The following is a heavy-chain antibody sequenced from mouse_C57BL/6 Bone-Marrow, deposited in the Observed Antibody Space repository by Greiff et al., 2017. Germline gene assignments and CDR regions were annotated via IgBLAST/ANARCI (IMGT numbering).Heavy chain of an antibody. CDR1: GFTFSDYY. D-gene: IGHD2-3*01. Sequence: EVQRVESEGGLVQPGSSMKLSCTASGFTFSDYYMAWVRQVPEKGLEWVANINYDGSSTYYLDSLKSRFIISRDNAKNILYLQMSSLKSEDTATYYWARDGGYFGDYYAMDYWGQGTSVTVSS. J-gene: IGHJ4*01. CDR3: ARDGGYFGDYYAMDY. V-gene: IGHV5-16*01. CDR2: INYDGSST.